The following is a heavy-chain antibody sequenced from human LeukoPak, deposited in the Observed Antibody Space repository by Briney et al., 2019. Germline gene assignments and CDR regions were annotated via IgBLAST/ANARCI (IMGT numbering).Heavy chain of an antibody. D-gene: IGHD5-24*01. CDR3: ANFPVGMVNYFDY. CDR2: ISSSSSTI. CDR1: GFTFSSYS. V-gene: IGHV3-48*04. Sequence: GGSLRLSCAASGFTFSSYSMNWVRQAPGKGLEWVSYISSSSSTIYYADSVKGRFTISRDNAKNSLYLQMNSLRAEDTAVYYCANFPVGMVNYFDYWGQGTLVTVSS. J-gene: IGHJ4*02.